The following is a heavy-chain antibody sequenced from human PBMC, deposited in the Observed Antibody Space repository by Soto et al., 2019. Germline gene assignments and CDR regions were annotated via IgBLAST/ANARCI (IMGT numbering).Heavy chain of an antibody. D-gene: IGHD6-19*01. CDR1: GFTFSSYS. Sequence: PGGSMRLSCAASGFTFSSYSMNWVRQNQGKGLQWVSRIITTGETTFHTDSVRGRFTISRDNLKNTLYLQMNNLRTEDTALYYCVKPMGYTGNVAGPPPDSWGQGTLVTVSS. CDR3: VKPMGYTGNVAGPPPDS. V-gene: IGHV3-23*01. J-gene: IGHJ5*01. CDR2: IITTGETT.